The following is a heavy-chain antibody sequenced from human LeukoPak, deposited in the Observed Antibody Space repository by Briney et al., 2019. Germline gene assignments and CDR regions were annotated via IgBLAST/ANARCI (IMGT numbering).Heavy chain of an antibody. CDR3: ARIGPDFDY. CDR2: INHSGST. V-gene: IGHV4-34*01. CDR1: GGSFSGYY. Sequence: SEILSLTCAVYGGSFSGYYWSWIRQPPGKGLEWIGEINHSGSTNYNPSLKSRVTISVDTSKNQFSLKLSSVTAADTAVYYCARIGPDFDYWGQGTLVTVSS. J-gene: IGHJ4*02.